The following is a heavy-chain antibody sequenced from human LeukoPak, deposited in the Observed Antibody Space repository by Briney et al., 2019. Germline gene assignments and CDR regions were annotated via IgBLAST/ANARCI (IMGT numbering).Heavy chain of an antibody. CDR1: GFTCSTYV. CDR3: ARESAGYDFWSGYYWHAFDI. D-gene: IGHD3-3*01. J-gene: IGHJ3*02. CDR2: ILHNGDST. V-gene: IGHV3-23*01. Sequence: GGSLRLSCAASGFTCSTYVMSWVRQAPGKGLEWLSLILHNGDSTYYADSVKGRFTISRDNSKNTLYLQMNSLRAEDTAVYYCARESAGYDFWSGYYWHAFDIWGQGTMVTVSS.